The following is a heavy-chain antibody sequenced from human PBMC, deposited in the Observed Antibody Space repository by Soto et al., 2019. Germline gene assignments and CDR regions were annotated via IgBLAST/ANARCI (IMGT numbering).Heavy chain of an antibody. D-gene: IGHD6-13*01. CDR3: ARDRSSSWYRGFDT. CDR1: GFTFSSYS. V-gene: IGHV3-21*01. Sequence: EVQLVESGGGLVKPGGSLRLSCAASGFTFSSYSMNWVRQAPGKGLEWVSSISSSSSYIYYADSVKGRFTISRDNAKNSLYLQMNSLRAEDTAVYYCARDRSSSWYRGFDTWGQGTLVTVSS. CDR2: ISSSSSYI. J-gene: IGHJ5*02.